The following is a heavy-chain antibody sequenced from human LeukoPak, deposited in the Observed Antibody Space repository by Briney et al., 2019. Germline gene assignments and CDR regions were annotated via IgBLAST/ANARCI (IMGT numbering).Heavy chain of an antibody. V-gene: IGHV3-30*02. CDR1: GFTFSSYG. Sequence: PGGSLRLSCAASGFTFSSYGMHWVRQAPGKGLEWVAFIRYDGSNKYCADSVKGRFTISRDNSKNTLYLQMNSLRAEDTAVYYCAKAPERLWPNFDYWGQGTLVTVSS. J-gene: IGHJ4*02. D-gene: IGHD5-18*01. CDR3: AKAPERLWPNFDY. CDR2: IRYDGSNK.